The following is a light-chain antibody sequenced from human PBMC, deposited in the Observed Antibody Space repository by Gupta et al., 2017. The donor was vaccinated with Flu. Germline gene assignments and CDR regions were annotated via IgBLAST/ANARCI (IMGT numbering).Light chain of an antibody. CDR1: SSNIGSNT. CDR2: SNN. J-gene: IGLJ3*02. CDR3: AAWDDSLNGWV. Sequence: PSASGTPGQRVTISCSGSSSNIGSNTVNWYQQLPGTAPKLLIYSNNQRPSGVPDRFSGSKSGTSASLAISGLQSEDEADYYCAAWDDSLNGWVFGGGTKLTAL. V-gene: IGLV1-44*01.